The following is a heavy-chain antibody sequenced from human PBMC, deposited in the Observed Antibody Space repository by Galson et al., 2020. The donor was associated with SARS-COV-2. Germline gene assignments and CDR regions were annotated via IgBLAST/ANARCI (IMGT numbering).Heavy chain of an antibody. CDR3: ARVDLWSGSGGDAVGI. Sequence: GESLKISCVGSGFSFSTYDMNWVRQAPGKGLEWMSFIGPSGSTRYYAGSVRGRFTISRDNAKNSLYLQMNSLRAEDTAVYYCARVDLWSGSGGDAVGIWGQGTMVTVSS. D-gene: IGHD3-3*01. CDR2: IGPSGSTR. J-gene: IGHJ3*02. CDR1: GFSFSTYD. V-gene: IGHV3-48*03.